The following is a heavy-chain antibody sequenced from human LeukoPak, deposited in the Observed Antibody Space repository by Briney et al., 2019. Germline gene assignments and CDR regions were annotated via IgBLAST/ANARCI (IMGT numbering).Heavy chain of an antibody. J-gene: IGHJ4*02. Sequence: SETLSLTCTVSGGSISSSSSYWGWIRQPPGKGLEWIGSIYYSGSTYYNPSLKSRVTISVDTSKNQFSLKLSSVTAADTAVYYCARYPIAVACFDYWGQGTLVTVSS. CDR2: IYYSGST. D-gene: IGHD6-19*01. V-gene: IGHV4-39*01. CDR3: ARYPIAVACFDY. CDR1: GGSISSSSSY.